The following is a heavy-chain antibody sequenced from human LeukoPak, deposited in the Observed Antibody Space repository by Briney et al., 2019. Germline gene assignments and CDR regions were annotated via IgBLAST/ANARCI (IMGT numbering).Heavy chain of an antibody. CDR3: ARVATTTNPPQRPFDY. D-gene: IGHD5-12*01. CDR2: IYHSGST. J-gene: IGHJ4*02. V-gene: IGHV4-38-2*01. CDR1: GYSISGGYC. Sequence: SETLSLTCAVSGYSISGGYCWGWIRQPPGKGLEWIGSIYHSGSTYYNPSLKSRVTISVDTSKNQFSLKLSSVTAADTALYYCARVATTTNPPQRPFDYWGQGTLVTVSS.